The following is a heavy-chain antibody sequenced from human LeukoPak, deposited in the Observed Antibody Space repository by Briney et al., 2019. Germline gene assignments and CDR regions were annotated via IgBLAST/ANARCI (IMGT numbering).Heavy chain of an antibody. J-gene: IGHJ4*02. CDR1: GGSVSSSSYY. CDR3: ARHVGYYDTTGNFRDY. CDR2: MYYTGST. D-gene: IGHD3-22*01. V-gene: IGHV4-39*01. Sequence: SETLSLTCTVSGGSVSSSSYYWGWIRQPPGKGPEWIGSMYYTGSTYYNPSLKSRVTISVDTSKNQFSLKLSSVTAADTAVYYCARHVGYYDTTGNFRDYWGQGTLVTVSS.